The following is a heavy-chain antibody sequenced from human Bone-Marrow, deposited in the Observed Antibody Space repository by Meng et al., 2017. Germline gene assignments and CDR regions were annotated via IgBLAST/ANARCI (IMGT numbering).Heavy chain of an antibody. CDR1: GGTFSSYA. D-gene: IGHD6-13*01. V-gene: IGHV1-69*06. Sequence: QVSLAKSGAGVKKPGSSVKGSCNASGGTFSSYAISWVRQAPGQGLEWMGGIIPIFGTANYAQKFQGRVTITADKSTSTAYMELSSLRSEDTAVYYCARVPYSSSWYLDYWGQGTLVTVSS. CDR2: IIPIFGTA. J-gene: IGHJ4*02. CDR3: ARVPYSSSWYLDY.